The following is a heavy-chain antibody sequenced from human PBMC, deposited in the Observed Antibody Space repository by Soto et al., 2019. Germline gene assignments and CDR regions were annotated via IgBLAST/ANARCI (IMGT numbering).Heavy chain of an antibody. CDR2: IIPIFGTA. Sequence: SVKVSCKASGGTFSSYAISWVRQAPGQGLEWMGGIIPIFGTANYAQKFQGRVTITADESTSTAYMELSSLRSVDTAVYYCARGSDPSSSSRFYYYYGMDVWGQGTTVTVSS. CDR1: GGTFSSYA. V-gene: IGHV1-69*13. CDR3: ARGSDPSSSSRFYYYYGMDV. J-gene: IGHJ6*02. D-gene: IGHD6-6*01.